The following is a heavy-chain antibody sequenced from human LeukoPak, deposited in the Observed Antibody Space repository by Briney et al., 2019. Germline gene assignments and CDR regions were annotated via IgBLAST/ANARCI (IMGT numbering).Heavy chain of an antibody. CDR2: ISYDGSNK. J-gene: IGHJ5*02. Sequence: GGSLRLSCAASGFTFSSYAMHWVRQAPGKGLEWVAGISYDGSNKYYADSVKGRFTISRDNAKNSLYLQMKSLRAEDTAVYYCARGKTSQNIVTRKTYNWFDPWGQGTLVTVSS. V-gene: IGHV3-30*04. CDR3: ARGKTSQNIVTRKTYNWFDP. D-gene: IGHD2/OR15-2a*01. CDR1: GFTFSSYA.